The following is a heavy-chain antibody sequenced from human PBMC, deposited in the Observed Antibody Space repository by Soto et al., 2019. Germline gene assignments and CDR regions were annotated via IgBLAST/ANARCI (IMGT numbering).Heavy chain of an antibody. D-gene: IGHD2-15*01. J-gene: IGHJ4*02. Sequence: QVQLVQSGAEVKKPGASVKVSCKTSGYTFTNFGLSWVRQAPGQGLEWMGWISAYNGNTNYAQNFQVRVTMTTDTTTSTAHMEVRSLRSDDTAVYYCARGATPIDYWGQGTLVTVSS. CDR1: GYTFTNFG. V-gene: IGHV1-18*01. CDR3: ARGATPIDY. CDR2: ISAYNGNT.